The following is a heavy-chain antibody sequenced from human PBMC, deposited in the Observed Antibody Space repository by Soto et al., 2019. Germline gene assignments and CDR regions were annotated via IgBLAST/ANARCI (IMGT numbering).Heavy chain of an antibody. CDR1: GGSISSGGYY. CDR2: IYYSGST. D-gene: IGHD5-12*01. V-gene: IGHV4-31*03. Sequence: TLSLTCTVSGGSISSGGYYWSWIRQHPGKGLEWIGYIYYSGSTYYNPSLKSRVTISVDTSKNQFSLKLSSVTAADTAVYYCARSIVATIKNIAVAGMGFDYWGQGTLVTVSS. J-gene: IGHJ4*02. CDR3: ARSIVATIKNIAVAGMGFDY.